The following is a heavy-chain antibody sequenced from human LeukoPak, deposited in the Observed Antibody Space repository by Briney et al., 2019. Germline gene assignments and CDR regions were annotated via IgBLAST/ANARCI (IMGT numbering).Heavy chain of an antibody. CDR3: ARFSAAAGQYYYYYYYMDV. CDR1: GFTFSSYS. CDR2: ITGSSSVI. D-gene: IGHD6-13*01. V-gene: IGHV3-21*01. J-gene: IGHJ6*03. Sequence: GGSLRLSCAASGFTFSSYSMNWVRQAPGKGLEWVSSITGSSSVIYYADSVKGRFTISRDNAKNSLYLQMNSLRAEDTAVYYCARFSAAAGQYYYYYYYMDVWGKGTTVTVSS.